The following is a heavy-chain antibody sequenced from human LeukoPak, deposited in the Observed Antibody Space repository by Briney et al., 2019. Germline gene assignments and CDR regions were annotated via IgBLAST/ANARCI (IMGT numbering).Heavy chain of an antibody. CDR2: IYYSGST. CDR1: GGSISSSSYY. J-gene: IGHJ4*02. CDR3: ARRGDGYNVDY. D-gene: IGHD5-24*01. V-gene: IGHV4-39*01. Sequence: SETLSLTCTVSGGSISSSSYYWGWIRQPPGKGLEWIGSIYYSGSTYYIPSLKSRVTISVDTSKNQFSLKLSSVTAADTAVYYCARRGDGYNVDYWGQGTLVTVSS.